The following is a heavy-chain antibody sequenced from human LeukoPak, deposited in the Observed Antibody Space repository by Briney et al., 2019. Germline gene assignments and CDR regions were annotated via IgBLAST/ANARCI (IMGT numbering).Heavy chain of an antibody. J-gene: IGHJ4*02. Sequence: SETLSLTCTVSGGSISSYYWSWIRQPPGKGLEWIGYIYYSGSTNYNPSLKSRVTISVDTSKNQFSLKLSSVTAADTAVYYCARGGWEIVVVGIDYWGQGTLVTVSS. CDR3: ARGGWEIVVVGIDY. V-gene: IGHV4-59*01. D-gene: IGHD3-22*01. CDR2: IYYSGST. CDR1: GGSISSYY.